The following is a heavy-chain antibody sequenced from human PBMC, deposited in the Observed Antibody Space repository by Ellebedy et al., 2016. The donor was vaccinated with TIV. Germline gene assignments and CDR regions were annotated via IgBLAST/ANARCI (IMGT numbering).Heavy chain of an antibody. CDR1: GFTSKNYA. Sequence: ASVKVPCXASGFTSKNYAIHWVRQAPGQRLEWMGWINADNGNTEYSQKFQGRVTITRDKSASTAYMELSSLSSEDTAVYFCARVTNYAFDLWGQGTVVTVSS. CDR2: INADNGNT. D-gene: IGHD5-24*01. J-gene: IGHJ3*01. V-gene: IGHV1-3*01. CDR3: ARVTNYAFDL.